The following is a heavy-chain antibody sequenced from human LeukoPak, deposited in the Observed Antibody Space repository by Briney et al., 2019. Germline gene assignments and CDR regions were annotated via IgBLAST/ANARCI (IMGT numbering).Heavy chain of an antibody. J-gene: IGHJ3*02. CDR2: ISTSSNYI. CDR3: ARDVGAAAPDAFDI. D-gene: IGHD1-26*01. Sequence: PGGSLRLSCAASGFTFSTYNMNWVRQAPGKEPEWVSSISTSSNYIYYADSVKGRFTISRDNAKNSLYLQMNSLRVEDTDVYYCARDVGAAAPDAFDIWGQGTMVTVSS. CDR1: GFTFSTYN. V-gene: IGHV3-21*01.